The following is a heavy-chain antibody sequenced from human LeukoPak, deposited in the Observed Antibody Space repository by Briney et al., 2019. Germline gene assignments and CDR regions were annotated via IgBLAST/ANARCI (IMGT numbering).Heavy chain of an antibody. V-gene: IGHV7-4-1*02. CDR2: INTNTGNP. J-gene: IGHJ4*02. D-gene: IGHD6-19*01. CDR3: ARDQRSWYY. Sequence: ASVKVSCKASGYTFSNHPMNWVRQAPGQGLEWMGWINTNTGNPTYAQGFTGRFVSSLDTSVSTAYLQISSLKAEDTAVYYCARDQRSWYYWGQGTLVTVSP. CDR1: GYTFSNHP.